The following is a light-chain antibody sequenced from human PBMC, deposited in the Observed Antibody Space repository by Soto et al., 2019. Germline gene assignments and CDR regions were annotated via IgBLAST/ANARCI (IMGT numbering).Light chain of an antibody. CDR1: QSVSDN. CDR3: QQYNTWPIT. V-gene: IGKV3-15*01. Sequence: EIVLTQSPGTLSLSPGERVTLSCRASQSVSDNLAWYQQKPGQGPRLLVYRASTRTLGIPARFSGSESGTEFTLTISSLQSEDFAVYYCQQYNTWPITFGQGTKVDIK. J-gene: IGKJ1*01. CDR2: RAS.